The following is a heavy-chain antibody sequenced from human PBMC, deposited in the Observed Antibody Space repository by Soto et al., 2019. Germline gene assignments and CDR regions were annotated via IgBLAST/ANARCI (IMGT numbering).Heavy chain of an antibody. Sequence: ASVKVSCKASGYTFPSYGISWVRQAPGQGLEWMGWISAYNGNTSYAQKLPGRVPMTTDTSTSTAYMELRRLRSDDTAVYYCARDQGYCSGGSCHGNWFDPWGQGTLVTVSS. CDR2: ISAYNGNT. CDR1: GYTFPSYG. J-gene: IGHJ5*02. D-gene: IGHD2-15*01. CDR3: ARDQGYCSGGSCHGNWFDP. V-gene: IGHV1-18*01.